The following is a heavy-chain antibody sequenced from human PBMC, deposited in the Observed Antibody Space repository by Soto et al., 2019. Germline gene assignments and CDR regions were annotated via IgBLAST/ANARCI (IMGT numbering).Heavy chain of an antibody. CDR3: TTVIWNVNMVATPWIDY. CDR2: IKSKTDGGTT. D-gene: IGHD5-12*01. CDR1: GFTFSNAW. V-gene: IGHV3-15*01. J-gene: IGHJ4*02. Sequence: GGSLRLSCAASGFTFSNAWMSWVRQAPGKGLEWVGRIKSKTDGGTTDYAAPVKGRFTISRDDSKNTLYLQMNSLKTEDTAVYYCTTVIWNVNMVATPWIDYWGQGTLVTVSS.